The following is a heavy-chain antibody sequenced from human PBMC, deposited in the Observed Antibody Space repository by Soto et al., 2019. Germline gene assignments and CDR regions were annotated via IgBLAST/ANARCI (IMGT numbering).Heavy chain of an antibody. V-gene: IGHV3-33*01. CDR2: IWYDGSEK. D-gene: IGHD1-1*01. Sequence: QVQLVESGGGVVQPGRSLRLSCAASGFTFSEYGMHWVRQAPGKGLEWVAVIWYDGSEKYYAGSVKGRFIISRDNSKNTLYLQMNSLRAEDTAVYYCARQSLGNIRLRGLDYWGQGALVTVSS. CDR3: ARQSLGNIRLRGLDY. CDR1: GFTFSEYG. J-gene: IGHJ4*02.